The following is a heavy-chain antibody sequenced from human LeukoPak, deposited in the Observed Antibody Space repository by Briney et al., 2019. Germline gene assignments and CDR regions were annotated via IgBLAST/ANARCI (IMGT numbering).Heavy chain of an antibody. CDR3: AREGAGTTLGGYYFDF. J-gene: IGHJ4*02. Sequence: PGRSLRLSCAASRFTFSTYTMHWVRQAPGKGLEWVAVISYDGTNKYYTDSVKGQFTISRDNSKNTLYLQMHSLRAEDTAVYYCAREGAGTTLGGYYFDFWGQGTLVTVSS. V-gene: IGHV3-30*04. CDR1: RFTFSTYT. D-gene: IGHD2/OR15-2a*01. CDR2: ISYDGTNK.